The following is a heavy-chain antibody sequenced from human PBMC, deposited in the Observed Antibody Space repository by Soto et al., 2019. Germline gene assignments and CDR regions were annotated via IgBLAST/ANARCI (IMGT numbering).Heavy chain of an antibody. Sequence: SVKVSCKASGGTFSSYAISWVRQAPGQGLEWMGGIIPIFGTANYAQKFQGRVTITADESTSTAYMELSSLRSEDTAVYYCARMAYSGTAYYYYYGMDVWGQGTTVTVSS. CDR3: ARMAYSGTAYYYYYGMDV. V-gene: IGHV1-69*13. CDR2: IIPIFGTA. D-gene: IGHD1-26*01. J-gene: IGHJ6*02. CDR1: GGTFSSYA.